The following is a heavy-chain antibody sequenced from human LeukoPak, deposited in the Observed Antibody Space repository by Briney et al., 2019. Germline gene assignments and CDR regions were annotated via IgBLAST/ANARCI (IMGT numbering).Heavy chain of an antibody. CDR3: AERGITMIGGV. V-gene: IGHV3-48*03. Sequence: PGGSLRLSCAASGFTFSSYEMNWVRQAPGKGLEWVSYISSSGSTIYYADSVKGRFTISRDNAKSSLYLQMNSLRAEDTAVYYCAERGITMIGGVWGKGTTVTISS. D-gene: IGHD3-10*02. CDR1: GFTFSSYE. CDR2: ISSSGSTI. J-gene: IGHJ6*04.